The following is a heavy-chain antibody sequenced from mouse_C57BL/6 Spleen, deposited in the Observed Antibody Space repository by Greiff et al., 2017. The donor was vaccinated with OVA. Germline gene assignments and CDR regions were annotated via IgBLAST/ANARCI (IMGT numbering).Heavy chain of an antibody. CDR3: ARNDGYPHYYAMDY. CDR2: IWSGGST. J-gene: IGHJ4*01. D-gene: IGHD2-3*01. CDR1: GFSLTSYG. Sequence: QVQLKQSGPGLVQPSQSLSITCTVSGFSLTSYGVHWVRQSPGKGLEWLGVIWSGGSTDYNAAFISRLSISKDNSKSQVFFKMNSLQADDTAIYYCARNDGYPHYYAMDYWGQGTSVTVSS. V-gene: IGHV2-2*01.